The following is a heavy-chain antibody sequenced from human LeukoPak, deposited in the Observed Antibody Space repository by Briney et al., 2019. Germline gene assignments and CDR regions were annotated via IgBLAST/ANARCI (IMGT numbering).Heavy chain of an antibody. V-gene: IGHV1-8*03. CDR2: VNPRSGDA. Sequence: ASVKVSCKASGYTFISYDINWLRQATGQGLEWMGWVNPRSGDAGYLQKFQGRLTITRDSSIDTAYMDLSGLSSEDTAVYYCARGVPLGYCTYGVCYPPYYFDYWGQGTLVTASS. CDR3: ARGVPLGYCTYGVCYPPYYFDY. J-gene: IGHJ4*02. CDR1: GYTFISYD. D-gene: IGHD2-8*01.